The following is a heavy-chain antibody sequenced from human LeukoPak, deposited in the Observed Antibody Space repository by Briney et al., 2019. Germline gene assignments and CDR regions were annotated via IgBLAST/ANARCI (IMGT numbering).Heavy chain of an antibody. CDR3: ASPKDYYDSSGYYFDY. Sequence: SVKVSCKASGYTFTSYGISWVRQAPGQGLEWMGGIIPIFGTANYAQKFQGRVTITADKSTSTAYMELSSLRSEDTAVYYCASPKDYYDSSGYYFDYWGQGTLVTVSS. CDR1: GYTFTSYG. CDR2: IIPIFGTA. J-gene: IGHJ4*02. D-gene: IGHD3-22*01. V-gene: IGHV1-69*06.